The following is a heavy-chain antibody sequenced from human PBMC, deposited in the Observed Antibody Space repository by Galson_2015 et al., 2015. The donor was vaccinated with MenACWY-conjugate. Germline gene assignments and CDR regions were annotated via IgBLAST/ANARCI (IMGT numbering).Heavy chain of an antibody. J-gene: IGHJ6*02. Sequence: ETLSLTCTVSGGSVSSGSYYWSWIRQPPGKGLEWIGYIYYSGSTNYNPSLKSRVTISVDTSKNQFSLKLSSVTAADTAVYYCARDGGDYGSDPRMDVWGQGTTVTVSS. V-gene: IGHV4-61*01. D-gene: IGHD3-10*01. CDR3: ARDGGDYGSDPRMDV. CDR2: IYYSGST. CDR1: GGSVSSGSYY.